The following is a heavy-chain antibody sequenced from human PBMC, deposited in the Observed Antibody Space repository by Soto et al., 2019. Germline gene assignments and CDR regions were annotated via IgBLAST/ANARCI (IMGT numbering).Heavy chain of an antibody. CDR1: GFTFSSYG. CDR3: ARKPRSKDPGGGYYYYGMDV. Sequence: QVQLVESGGGVVQPGRSLRLSCAASGFTFSSYGMHWVRQAPGKGLEWVAVIWYDGSNKYYADSVKGRFTISRDNSKNPLYLQMNSLGAEDTAVYYCARKPRSKDPGGGYYYYGMDVWGQGTTVTVSS. CDR2: IWYDGSNK. J-gene: IGHJ6*02. V-gene: IGHV3-33*01. D-gene: IGHD2-2*01.